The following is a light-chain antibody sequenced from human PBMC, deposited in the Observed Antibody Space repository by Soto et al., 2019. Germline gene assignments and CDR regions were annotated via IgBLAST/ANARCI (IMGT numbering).Light chain of an antibody. Sequence: IQITQSPSSLSASVGDRVTITCRASQDIRTDLAWYQQRPGKAPDLLMYATSTLKSGVPRRFSGSGSGTEFTLTISSLQPDDFATYYCQHYNSYSEAFGQGTKVDI. CDR3: QHYNSYSEA. J-gene: IGKJ1*01. V-gene: IGKV1-17*01. CDR2: ATS. CDR1: QDIRTD.